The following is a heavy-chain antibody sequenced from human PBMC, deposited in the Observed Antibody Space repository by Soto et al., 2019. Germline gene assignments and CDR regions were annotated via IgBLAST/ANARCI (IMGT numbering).Heavy chain of an antibody. V-gene: IGHV3-33*01. CDR1: GFTFSSYG. CDR3: ARDGYCSGGSCYSVPVFDY. CDR2: IWYDGSNK. D-gene: IGHD2-15*01. Sequence: AGGSLRLSCAASGFTFSSYGMHWVRQAPGKGLEWVAVIWYDGSNKYYADSVKGRFTISRDNSKNTLYLQMNSLRAEDTAVYYCARDGYCSGGSCYSVPVFDYWGQGTLLTVSS. J-gene: IGHJ4*02.